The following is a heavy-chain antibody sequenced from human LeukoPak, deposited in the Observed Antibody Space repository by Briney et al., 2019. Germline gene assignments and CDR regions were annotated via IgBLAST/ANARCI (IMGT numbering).Heavy chain of an antibody. CDR2: IIPIFGTA. Sequence: SVKVSCKASRGTLSSYAISWVRQAPGQGLEWMGGIIPIFGTANYAQKFQGRVTIATDETTSSAYMELSSLGAEDTAVYYCATQRDGYNKVFDYWGQGTLVTVSS. V-gene: IGHV1-69*05. CDR3: ATQRDGYNKVFDY. D-gene: IGHD5-24*01. J-gene: IGHJ4*02. CDR1: RGTLSSYA.